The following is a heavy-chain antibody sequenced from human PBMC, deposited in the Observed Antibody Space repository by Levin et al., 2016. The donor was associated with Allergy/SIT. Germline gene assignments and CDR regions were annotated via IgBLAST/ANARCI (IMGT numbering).Heavy chain of an antibody. D-gene: IGHD3-22*01. CDR2: ISYDGSNK. J-gene: IGHJ4*02. CDR1: GFTFSSYG. Sequence: GESLKISCAASGFTFSSYGMHWVRQAPGKGLEWVAVISYDGSNKYYADSVKGRFTISRDNSKNTLYLQMNSLRAEDTAVYYCAKDYYDSSGYPHPFDYWGQGTLVTVSS. V-gene: IGHV3-30*18. CDR3: AKDYYDSSGYPHPFDY.